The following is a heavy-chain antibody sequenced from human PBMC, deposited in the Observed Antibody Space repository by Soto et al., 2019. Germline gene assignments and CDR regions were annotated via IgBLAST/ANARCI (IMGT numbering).Heavy chain of an antibody. D-gene: IGHD6-13*01. CDR3: ARDLSDPAAGIFDY. CDR2: IKQDGSEK. Sequence: VGSLRLSCAASGFSFDSYALSWVRQAPGKGLEWVANIKQDGSEKYYVDSVKGRFTISRDNAKNSLYLQMNSLRAEDTAVYYCARDLSDPAAGIFDYWGQGTLVTVSS. CDR1: GFSFDSYA. J-gene: IGHJ4*02. V-gene: IGHV3-7*01.